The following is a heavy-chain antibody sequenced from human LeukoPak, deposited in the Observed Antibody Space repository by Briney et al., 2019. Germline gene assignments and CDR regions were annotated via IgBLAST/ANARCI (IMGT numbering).Heavy chain of an antibody. D-gene: IGHD3-22*01. V-gene: IGHV4-61*02. CDR3: AREVLSSSGSLFDY. J-gene: IGHJ4*02. CDR2: IYTSGST. CDR1: GGSISSGDYY. Sequence: PSETLSLTCTVSGGSISSGDYYWSWIRQPAGKGLEWIGRIYTSGSTNYNPSLKSRVTISVDTSKNQFSLKLSSVTAADTAVYYCAREVLSSSGSLFDYWGQGTLVTVSS.